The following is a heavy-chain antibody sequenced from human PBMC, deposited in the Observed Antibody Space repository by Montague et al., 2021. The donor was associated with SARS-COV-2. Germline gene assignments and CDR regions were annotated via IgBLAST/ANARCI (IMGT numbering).Heavy chain of an antibody. D-gene: IGHD3-22*01. CDR1: GGSISSSSYY. J-gene: IGHJ3*02. CDR3: ARFPTSYYYDSKAAPATPDAFDI. Sequence: SETLSLTCTVSGGSISSSSYYWGWIRQPPGKGLEWIGSIYYSGSTYYNPSLKSRVTISVDTSKYQFSLKLSSVTAADTAVYYCARFPTSYYYDSKAAPATPDAFDIWGQGTMVTVSS. V-gene: IGHV4-39*01. CDR2: IYYSGST.